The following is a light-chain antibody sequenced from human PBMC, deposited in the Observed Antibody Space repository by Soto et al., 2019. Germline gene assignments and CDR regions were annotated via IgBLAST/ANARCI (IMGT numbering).Light chain of an antibody. J-gene: IGKJ5*01. CDR2: WAS. Sequence: DIVMTQSPDSLAVSLGERATINCKSSQSVLYSSNNKNYLAWYQQKPGQPPKLLIYWASTRESGVPDRFSGSGSETDFTLTISSLQAEDVAVYYCQQYYSTLITFGQGTRLEI. CDR3: QQYYSTLIT. CDR1: QSVLYSSNNKNY. V-gene: IGKV4-1*01.